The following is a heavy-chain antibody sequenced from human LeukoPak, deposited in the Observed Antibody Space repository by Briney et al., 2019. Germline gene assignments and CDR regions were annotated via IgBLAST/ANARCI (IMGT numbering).Heavy chain of an antibody. CDR1: GFTFSDYD. D-gene: IGHD1-1*01. J-gene: IGHJ4*02. V-gene: IGHV3-13*01. Sequence: GGSLRLSCAASGFTFSDYDMHGVRQATGKGLEWVSAIGTAGDTYYTGSVKGRFTISRENAKNSLYLQMNSLRAGDTAVYYCARVAKERVGGVYYFDYWGQGTLVTVSS. CDR3: ARVAKERVGGVYYFDY. CDR2: IGTAGDT.